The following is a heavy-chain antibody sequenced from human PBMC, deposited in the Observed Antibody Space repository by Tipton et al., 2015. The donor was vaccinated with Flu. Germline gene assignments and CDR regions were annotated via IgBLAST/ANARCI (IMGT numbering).Heavy chain of an antibody. CDR3: ARHGGYYFDY. CDR1: RGSVSGHY. CDR2: INHSRRT. J-gene: IGHJ4*02. D-gene: IGHD4-23*01. Sequence: TLSLTCAVYRGSVSGHYWSWIRQPPGKGLEWIGEINHSRRTNYNPSLKSRVTISVDTSKNQFSLKLSSVNAADTAVYYCARHGGYYFDYRGQGTLVTASS. V-gene: IGHV4-34*01.